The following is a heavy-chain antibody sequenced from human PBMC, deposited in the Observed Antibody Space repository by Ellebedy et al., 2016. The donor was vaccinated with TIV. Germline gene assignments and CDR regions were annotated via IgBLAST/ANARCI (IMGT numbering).Heavy chain of an antibody. J-gene: IGHJ4*02. Sequence: GGSLRLSXEASGFTFSNAWMNWVRQAPGKGPEWVGRIKIKTDGGTTDYAAPVKGRFTISRDDSKNTLYLQMNSLRAEDTAVYYCARDLRRMTTVVTPMGYWGQGTLVTVSS. D-gene: IGHD4-23*01. CDR3: ARDLRRMTTVVTPMGY. V-gene: IGHV3-15*07. CDR2: IKIKTDGGTT. CDR1: GFTFSNAW.